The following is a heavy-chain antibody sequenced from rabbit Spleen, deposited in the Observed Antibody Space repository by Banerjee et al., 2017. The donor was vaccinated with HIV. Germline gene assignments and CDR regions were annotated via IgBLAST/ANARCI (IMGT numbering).Heavy chain of an antibody. J-gene: IGHJ4*01. CDR2: IDPVFGIT. CDR3: ARDPYCTYAWDGNDYAYVGYFDL. CDR1: GVSFSNNHY. D-gene: IGHD6-1*01. Sequence: QSLEESGGDLVKPGASLTLTCTASGVSFSNNHYMNWVRQAPGKGLEWIGYIDPVFGITYYANWVNGRFSISRENAQNTVFLQMTSLTAADTATYFCARDPYCTYAWDGNDYAYVGYFDLWGPGTLVTVS. V-gene: IGHV1S40*01.